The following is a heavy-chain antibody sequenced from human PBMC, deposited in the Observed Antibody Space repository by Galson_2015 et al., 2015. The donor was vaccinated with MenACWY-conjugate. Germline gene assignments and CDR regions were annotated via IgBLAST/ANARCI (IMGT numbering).Heavy chain of an antibody. CDR2: IIPIFGTT. J-gene: IGHJ6*03. Sequence: SVKVSCKASGGTFSSYAISWVRQAPGQGLEWMGGIIPIFGTTNYARKFQGRVTITADESTSTAYVELSSLRSEDTGVYYCAGGIYTCSSSSCYYYYYYIDVWGTGTTVTVSS. CDR3: AGGIYTCSSSSCYYYYYYIDV. V-gene: IGHV1-69*13. D-gene: IGHD2-2*01. CDR1: GGTFSSYA.